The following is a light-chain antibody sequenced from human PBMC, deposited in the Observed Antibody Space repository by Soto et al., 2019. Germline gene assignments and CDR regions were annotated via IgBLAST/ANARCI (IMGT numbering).Light chain of an antibody. CDR1: QSISSR. CDR2: KAS. V-gene: IGKV1-5*03. CDR3: QQYDSYSWT. Sequence: DITMTQSPSTLSASVGDRVTITCRASQSISSRLAWYQQKPGKVPKLLIYKASSLESGVPSRFSGSGSGTEFTLTISSLQPDDFATYYCQQYDSYSWTFGQGTKVEI. J-gene: IGKJ1*01.